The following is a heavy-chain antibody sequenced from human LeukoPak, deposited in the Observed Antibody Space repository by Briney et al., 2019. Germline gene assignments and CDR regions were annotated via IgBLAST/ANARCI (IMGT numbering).Heavy chain of an antibody. CDR2: IIPILGIA. J-gene: IGHJ4*02. CDR1: GGTFSSYA. D-gene: IGHD1-1*01. V-gene: IGHV1-69*04. CDR3: ARDSPKTGNLDY. Sequence: SVKLSCKASGGTFSSYAISWVRQAPGQGLEWMGRIIPILGIANYAQKFQGRVTITADKSTSTAYMELSSLRSEDTAVYYCARDSPKTGNLDYWGQGTLVTVSS.